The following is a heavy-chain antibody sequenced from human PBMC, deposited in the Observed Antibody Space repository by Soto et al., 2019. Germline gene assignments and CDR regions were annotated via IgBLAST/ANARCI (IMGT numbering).Heavy chain of an antibody. CDR2: IIPIFGTA. J-gene: IGHJ3*02. CDR1: GGTFSSYA. V-gene: IGHV1-69*01. D-gene: IGHD3-22*01. CDR3: ARIRGDYYDSRGYPRGAFDI. Sequence: QVQLVQSGAEVKKPGSSVKVSCKASGGTFSSYAISWVRQAPGQGLEWMGGIIPIFGTANYAQKFQGRVTITADESTSTAYMELSRLRSADTAVYYCARIRGDYYDSRGYPRGAFDIWGQGTMVTVSS.